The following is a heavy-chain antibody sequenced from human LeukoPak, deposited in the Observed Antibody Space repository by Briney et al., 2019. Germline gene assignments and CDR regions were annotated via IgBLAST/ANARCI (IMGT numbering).Heavy chain of an antibody. V-gene: IGHV3-48*03. Sequence: GGSLRLSCPASGFTFSSYEMNWVRQAPGKGLEWVSYISSSGSTIYYADSVKGRFTISRDNAKNSLYLQMNSLRAEDTAVYYCARDNFGGLTLMDVWGKGTTVTVSS. CDR1: GFTFSSYE. CDR2: ISSSGSTI. J-gene: IGHJ6*03. CDR3: ARDNFGGLTLMDV. D-gene: IGHD2-21*01.